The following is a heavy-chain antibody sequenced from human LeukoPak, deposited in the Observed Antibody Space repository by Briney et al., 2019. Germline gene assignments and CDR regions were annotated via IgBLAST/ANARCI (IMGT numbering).Heavy chain of an antibody. CDR2: IDSYGSST. CDR3: ASSTCGSHWDAFDI. Sequence: PGGSLRLSCAASGFTFSSYWMHWVRQAPGKGLVWVTRIDSYGSSTSFADSVKGRFTISRDNAKNTLYLQMNSLRAEDTAVYYCASSTCGSHWDAFDIWGQGTMVTVSS. J-gene: IGHJ3*02. D-gene: IGHD1-26*01. CDR1: GFTFSSYW. V-gene: IGHV3-74*01.